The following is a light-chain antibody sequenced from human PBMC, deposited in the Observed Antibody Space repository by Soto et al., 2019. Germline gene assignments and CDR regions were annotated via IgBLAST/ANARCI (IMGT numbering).Light chain of an antibody. CDR2: DVT. J-gene: IGLJ2*01. CDR3: SSYTASRTLE. Sequence: QSVPTQPASVSGSPGQSITISCTGTSSDVGGYNYVSWHQHHPGKAPKLMIYDVTYRPSGVSNRFSGSKSGNTASLTISGLQAEDEADYYCSSYTASRTLEIGGGTKLTVL. V-gene: IGLV2-14*03. CDR1: SSDVGGYNY.